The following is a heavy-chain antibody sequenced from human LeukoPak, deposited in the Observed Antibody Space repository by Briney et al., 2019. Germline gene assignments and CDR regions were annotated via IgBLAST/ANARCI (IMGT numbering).Heavy chain of an antibody. V-gene: IGHV1-2*02. CDR1: GYTFTGYY. D-gene: IGHD2-15*01. J-gene: IGHJ4*02. CDR3: VREKIAASMGYPDS. Sequence: ASVKVSCKASGYTFTGYYMHWVRQAPGQGLEWMGWINPNSGGTNYAQKFQGRVTMTRVTSISTAYMEINRLTSDDTALYYCVREKIAASMGYPDSWGQGTLVTVSS. CDR2: INPNSGGT.